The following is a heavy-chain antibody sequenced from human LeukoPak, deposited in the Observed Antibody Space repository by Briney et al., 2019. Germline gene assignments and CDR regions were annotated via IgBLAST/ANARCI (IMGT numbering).Heavy chain of an antibody. Sequence: GASVKVSCKASGGTFSRYAISWVRQAPGQGLEWMGRIIPIFGTANYAQKFQGRVTVTTDESTSTAYMELSSLRSEDTAVYYCAREAYYDSSGWPLGYSSQGTLVTVSS. J-gene: IGHJ4*02. CDR1: GGTFSRYA. CDR3: AREAYYDSSGWPLGY. D-gene: IGHD3-22*01. CDR2: IIPIFGTA. V-gene: IGHV1-69*05.